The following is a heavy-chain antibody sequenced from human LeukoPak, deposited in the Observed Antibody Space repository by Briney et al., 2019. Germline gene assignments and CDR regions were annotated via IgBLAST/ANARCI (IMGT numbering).Heavy chain of an antibody. CDR3: ARGVSSGYFDY. V-gene: IGHV4-59*01. J-gene: IGHJ4*02. Sequence: SETLSLTCAVYGGSFSGYYWSWIRQPPGKGLEWIGYIYYSGSTNYNPSLKSRVTISVDTSKNQFSLKLSSVTAADTAVYYCARGVSSGYFDYWGQGTLVTVSS. CDR1: GGSFSGYY. D-gene: IGHD6-19*01. CDR2: IYYSGST.